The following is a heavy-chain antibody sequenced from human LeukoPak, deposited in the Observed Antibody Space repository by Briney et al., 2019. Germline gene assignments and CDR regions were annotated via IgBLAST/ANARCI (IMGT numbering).Heavy chain of an antibody. V-gene: IGHV3-30*18. J-gene: IGHJ4*02. CDR2: ISYDGSNK. CDR3: AEENSSWYEGYYFDY. CDR1: GFTFSSYG. D-gene: IGHD6-13*01. Sequence: PGGSLRLSCAASGFTFSSYGMHWVRQAPGKGLEWVAVISYDGSNKYYADSVKGRFTITRDNSKNTLYLQMNSLRAEDTAVYYCAEENSSWYEGYYFDYWGQGTLVTVSS.